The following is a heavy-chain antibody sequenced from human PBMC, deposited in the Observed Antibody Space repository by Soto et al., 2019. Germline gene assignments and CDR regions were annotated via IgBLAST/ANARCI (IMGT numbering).Heavy chain of an antibody. Sequence: QVQLVESGGALVRPGGSLRLSCTVSGFTFGNYYMSWIRQAPGKGLESVSYISRRGVTIYYADSVKGRFTNSRDNAKNSLFLQMDSLRAEDTAVYYCARVTASGWFVNGRDYFDHWGQGTLVTVSS. V-gene: IGHV3-11*01. D-gene: IGHD6-19*01. CDR3: ARVTASGWFVNGRDYFDH. CDR1: GFTFGNYY. CDR2: ISRRGVTI. J-gene: IGHJ4*02.